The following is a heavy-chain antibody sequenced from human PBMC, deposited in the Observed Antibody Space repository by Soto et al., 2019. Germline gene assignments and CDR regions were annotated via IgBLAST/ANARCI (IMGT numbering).Heavy chain of an antibody. J-gene: IGHJ4*02. D-gene: IGHD2-21*02. CDR3: ARDLLMFVVVTASDWGLFDY. Sequence: PSETLSLTCAVSGYSISSRYYWGWIRQPPGKGLEWIGSIYHSGSTYYNPSLKSRVTISVDTSKNQFSLKLSSVTAADTAVYYCARDLLMFVVVTASDWGLFDYWGQGTLVT. CDR1: GYSISSRYY. CDR2: IYHSGST. V-gene: IGHV4-38-2*02.